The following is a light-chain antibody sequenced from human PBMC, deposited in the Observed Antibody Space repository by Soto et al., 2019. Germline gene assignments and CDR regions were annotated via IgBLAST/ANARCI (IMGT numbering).Light chain of an antibody. CDR2: GAS. Sequence: EIVMTRSPATLSVSPGERATLSCRASQSISSSLAWYQQKPGQAPRLLIYGASTRAPGIPARFSGSGSGTDFTLTISSLQAEDVAVYYCQQYYSTPPFFGGGTKVDI. J-gene: IGKJ4*01. CDR1: QSISSS. V-gene: IGKV3-15*01. CDR3: QQYYSTPPF.